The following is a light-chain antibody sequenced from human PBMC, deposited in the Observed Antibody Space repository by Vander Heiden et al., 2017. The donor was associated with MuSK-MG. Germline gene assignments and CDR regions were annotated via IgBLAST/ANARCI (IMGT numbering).Light chain of an antibody. CDR3: QKYTSAPLT. Sequence: DIQMTQSPSSLSASVGDRVTLTCRASQGMLTYLAWYQQKPGKVPKLLIHGASTLQSGVPSRFSGSGSGTEFTLTITSLQPEDAATYYCQKYTSAPLTFGGGTKVEI. V-gene: IGKV1-27*01. CDR2: GAS. J-gene: IGKJ4*01. CDR1: QGMLTY.